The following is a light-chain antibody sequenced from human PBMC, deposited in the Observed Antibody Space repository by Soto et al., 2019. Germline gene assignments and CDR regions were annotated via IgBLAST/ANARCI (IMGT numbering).Light chain of an antibody. V-gene: IGKV1-27*01. J-gene: IGKJ4*01. Sequence: DIQMTQSPSSLSASLGYRVTMTFRASQSISSYLNWYQQKPGKAPKLLIYAASTLQAGVPSRFSGSGSGTDFTLTISSLQPEDVAAYYCQKYNSAPLTFGGGTKVDIK. CDR2: AAS. CDR3: QKYNSAPLT. CDR1: QSISSY.